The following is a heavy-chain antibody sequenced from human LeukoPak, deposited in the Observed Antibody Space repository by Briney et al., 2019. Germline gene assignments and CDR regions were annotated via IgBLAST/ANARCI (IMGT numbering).Heavy chain of an antibody. D-gene: IGHD3-22*01. CDR1: GFTIRTYW. Sequence: GSLRLSCAASGFTIRTYWMTWVRQSPGKGLEWIGDINPSGSTYYNPSLKSRLTISVDTSKNQFSLKLRSVTAADTAVYYCARGRHDITMIVVVMTSVSYYLDVWGKGTTVTVS. V-gene: IGHV4-34*01. J-gene: IGHJ6*03. CDR2: INPSGST. CDR3: ARGRHDITMIVVVMTSVSYYLDV.